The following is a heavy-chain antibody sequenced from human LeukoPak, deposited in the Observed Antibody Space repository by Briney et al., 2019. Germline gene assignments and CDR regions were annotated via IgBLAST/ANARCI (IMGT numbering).Heavy chain of an antibody. CDR3: ARDFGPPDIAAAGHFDY. CDR1: GYTFTSYG. D-gene: IGHD6-13*01. V-gene: IGHV1-18*04. J-gene: IGHJ4*02. Sequence: ASVKVSCKASGYTFTSYGISWVRQAPGQGLEWMGGISAYNGNTNYAQKLQGRVTMTTDTSTSTAYMELRSLRSDDTAVYYCARDFGPPDIAAAGHFDYWGQGTLVTVSS. CDR2: ISAYNGNT.